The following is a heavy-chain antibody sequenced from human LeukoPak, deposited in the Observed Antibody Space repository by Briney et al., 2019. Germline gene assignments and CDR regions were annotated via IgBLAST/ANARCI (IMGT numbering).Heavy chain of an antibody. CDR1: GFTFDDYA. D-gene: IGHD2-15*01. V-gene: IGHV3-9*01. Sequence: GRSLRLSCAASGFTFDDYAMHWVRQAPGKGLEWASGISWNSGSIGYADSVKGRFTISRDNAKNSLYLQMNSLRAEGTALYYCAKVSGSTPIVYFDYWGQGTLVTVSS. CDR2: ISWNSGSI. CDR3: AKVSGSTPIVYFDY. J-gene: IGHJ4*02.